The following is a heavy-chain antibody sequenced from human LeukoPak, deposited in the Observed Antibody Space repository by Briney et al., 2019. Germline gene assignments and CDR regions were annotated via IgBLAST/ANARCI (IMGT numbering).Heavy chain of an antibody. D-gene: IGHD6-13*01. J-gene: IGHJ4*02. Sequence: PSETLSLTCTVSGGSISSYYWSWIRQSPGKGLEWIGYIYYSGSTNYNPSLKSRVTISVDTSKNQFSLKLSSVTAADTAVYYCAREKSAGNFDYWGQGTLVTVSS. CDR2: IYYSGST. CDR3: AREKSAGNFDY. V-gene: IGHV4-59*01. CDR1: GGSISSYY.